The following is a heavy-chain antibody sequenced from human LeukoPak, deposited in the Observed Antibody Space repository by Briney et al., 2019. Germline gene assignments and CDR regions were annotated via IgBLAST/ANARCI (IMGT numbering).Heavy chain of an antibody. J-gene: IGHJ4*02. CDR2: IIPIFGTA. Sequence: ASVKVSCKASGGTFSSHAISWVRQAPGQGLEWMGRIIPIFGTANYAQKLQGRVTITTDESTSTAYMELSSLRSEDTAVYYCARVNNYYDSSGYYPLDYWGQGTLVTVSS. D-gene: IGHD3-22*01. CDR3: ARVNNYYDSSGYYPLDY. V-gene: IGHV1-69*05. CDR1: GGTFSSHA.